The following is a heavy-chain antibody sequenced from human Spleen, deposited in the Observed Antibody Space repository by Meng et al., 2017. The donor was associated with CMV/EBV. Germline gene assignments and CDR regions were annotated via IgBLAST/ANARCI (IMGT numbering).Heavy chain of an antibody. D-gene: IGHD3-3*01. CDR2: INPDSGGT. CDR1: TGYY. J-gene: IGHJ5*02. CDR3: ASGTYLYPSISYYDRNWFDP. Sequence: TGYYMLWVRQAPGQGLEWMGCINPDSGGTHDAQRFQGRVTMTRDTSISTAYMELSGLTSDDTAVYFCASGTYLYPSISYYDRNWFDPWGQGALVTVSS. V-gene: IGHV1-2*02.